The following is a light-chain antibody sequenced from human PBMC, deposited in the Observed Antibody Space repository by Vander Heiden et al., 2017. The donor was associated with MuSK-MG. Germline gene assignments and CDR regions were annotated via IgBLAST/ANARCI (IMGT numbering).Light chain of an antibody. CDR3: CSYTGSYTFL. J-gene: IGLJ2*01. V-gene: IGLV2-11*01. CDR1: SSDVGGYDY. CDR2: DVT. Sequence: QSALTQPRSVSGSPGQSVTISCTGTSSDVGGYDYVSWYQQHPGKAPKLMIYDVTKRPSGVPDRFSGSKSGTTASLTISGIQTEDEADYYCCSYTGSYTFLFGRGTKLTVL.